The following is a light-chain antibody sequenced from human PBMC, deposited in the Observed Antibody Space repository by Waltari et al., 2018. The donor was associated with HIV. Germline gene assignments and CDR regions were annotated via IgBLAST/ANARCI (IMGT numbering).Light chain of an antibody. J-gene: IGLJ2*01. V-gene: IGLV3-21*02. CDR2: DDV. Sequence: SYVLTQSPSLSVAPGQTATLSCGTIGRNSVQWYRQKPGRAPLLVVLDDVDRSSGIPARFSGARSGERATLTIRGGEAGDEADYYCQVWDRSYKEAVFGGGT. CDR1: TIGRNS. CDR3: QVWDRSYKEAV.